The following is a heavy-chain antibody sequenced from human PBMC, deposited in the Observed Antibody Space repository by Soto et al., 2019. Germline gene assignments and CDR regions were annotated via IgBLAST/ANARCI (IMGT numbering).Heavy chain of an antibody. Sequence: PSETLSLTCTVSGGSISSSSYYWGWIRQPPGKGLEWIGSIYYSGSTYYNPSLKSRVTISVDTSKSQFSLKLSSVTAADTAVYYCARLGAEEQWLGNYYYYYMDVWGKGTTVTVSS. D-gene: IGHD6-19*01. CDR3: ARLGAEEQWLGNYYYYYMDV. V-gene: IGHV4-39*01. CDR2: IYYSGST. J-gene: IGHJ6*03. CDR1: GGSISSSSYY.